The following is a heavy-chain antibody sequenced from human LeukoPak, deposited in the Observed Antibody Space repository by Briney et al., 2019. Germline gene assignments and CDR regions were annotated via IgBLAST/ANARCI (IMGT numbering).Heavy chain of an antibody. V-gene: IGHV3-21*01. J-gene: IGHJ4*02. CDR3: ARRATTERGHSYGLDF. Sequence: GGSLRLSCAASGFTFSSDWMIWVRQAPGKGLEWVSSIGSSGSYIYYADSLTGRFTISRDNAKNSLYLQMNSLRAEDTAMYYCARRATTERGHSYGLDFWGQGTLVTVSS. CDR2: IGSSGSYI. CDR1: GFTFSSDW. D-gene: IGHD5-18*01.